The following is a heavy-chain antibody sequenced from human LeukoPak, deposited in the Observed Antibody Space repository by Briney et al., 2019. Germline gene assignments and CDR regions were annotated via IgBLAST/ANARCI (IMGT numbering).Heavy chain of an antibody. J-gene: IGHJ5*02. CDR1: GYTFTGYY. D-gene: IGHD6-13*01. CDR3: ARIGVAAVNLRFDP. V-gene: IGHV1-2*02. Sequence: ASVKVSCKASGYTFTGYYMHWVRQAPGQGLEWMGWINPNSGGTNYAQKFQGRVTMTRDTSISTAYMELSRLRSDDTAVYYCARIGVAAVNLRFDPWGQGTLVTVSS. CDR2: INPNSGGT.